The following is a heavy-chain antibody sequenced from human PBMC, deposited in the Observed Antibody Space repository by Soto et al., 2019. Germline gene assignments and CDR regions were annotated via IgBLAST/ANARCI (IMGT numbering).Heavy chain of an antibody. J-gene: IGHJ4*02. Sequence: PGGSLRLSCAASGFTFNNYAMNWVRQAPGKGLEWVATISATGGSTYYADSVKGRFTISRDNSKNTLYLQMNGLRVEDTAVYYCAKDQLAGNFDYWGQGTQVTVS. CDR2: ISATGGST. D-gene: IGHD1-1*01. CDR3: AKDQLAGNFDY. CDR1: GFTFNNYA. V-gene: IGHV3-23*01.